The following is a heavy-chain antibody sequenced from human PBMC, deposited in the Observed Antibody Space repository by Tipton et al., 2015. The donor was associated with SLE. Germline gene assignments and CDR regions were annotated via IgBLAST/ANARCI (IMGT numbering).Heavy chain of an antibody. V-gene: IGHV3-21*01. CDR3: ARDRPQQWLVPHDAFDI. Sequence: SLRLSCAASGFTFSRYSMNWVRQAPGKGLEWVSCISSSSDYIYYADSVKGRFTISRDNAKNSLYLQMNSLRAEDTAVYYCARDRPQQWLVPHDAFDIWGQGTMVTVSS. D-gene: IGHD6-19*01. CDR2: ISSSSDYI. CDR1: GFTFSRYS. J-gene: IGHJ3*02.